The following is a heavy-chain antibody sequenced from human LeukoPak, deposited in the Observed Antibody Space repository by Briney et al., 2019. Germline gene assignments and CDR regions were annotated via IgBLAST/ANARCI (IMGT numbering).Heavy chain of an antibody. J-gene: IGHJ4*02. CDR3: ARDFTVRGVGEFDY. CDR1: GFTFSSYW. Sequence: GGSLRLSCAASGFTFSSYWMSWVRQAPGKGLEWVANIKQDGSEKYYVDSVKGRFTISRDNAKNSLYLQMNSLRAEDTAVYYCARDFTVRGVGEFDYWGQGTLVTVSS. CDR2: IKQDGSEK. D-gene: IGHD3-10*02. V-gene: IGHV3-7*01.